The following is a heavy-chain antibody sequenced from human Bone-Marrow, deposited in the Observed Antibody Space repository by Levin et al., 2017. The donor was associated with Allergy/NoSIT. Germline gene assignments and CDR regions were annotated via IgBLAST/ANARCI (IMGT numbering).Heavy chain of an antibody. CDR2: ISSDGTNQ. Sequence: GESLKISCAASRFTFSDYAMHWVRQAPGKGLEWVALISSDGTNQDYADSVKGRFTISRDNSKETLSLQMSSLRPEDTAVYHCARLPYDWKDVSGAFDIWGQGTMVTVSS. CDR3: ARLPYDWKDVSGAFDI. J-gene: IGHJ3*02. V-gene: IGHV3-30-3*01. D-gene: IGHD1-20*01. CDR1: RFTFSDYA.